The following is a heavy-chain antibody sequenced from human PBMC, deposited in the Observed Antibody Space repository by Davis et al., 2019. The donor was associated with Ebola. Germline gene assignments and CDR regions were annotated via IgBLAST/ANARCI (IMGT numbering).Heavy chain of an antibody. J-gene: IGHJ5*02. CDR2: INPNSGGT. Sequence: AASVKVSCKASGYTFTSYDINWVRQATGQGLEWMGWINPNSGGTNYAQKFQGWVTMTRDTSISTAYMELSRLRSDDTAVYYCAREESTVTTGWFDPWGQGTLVTVSS. CDR1: GYTFTSYD. V-gene: IGHV1-2*04. CDR3: AREESTVTTGWFDP. D-gene: IGHD4-17*01.